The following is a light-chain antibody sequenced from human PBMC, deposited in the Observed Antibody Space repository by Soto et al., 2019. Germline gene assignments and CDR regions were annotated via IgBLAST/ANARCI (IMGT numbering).Light chain of an antibody. V-gene: IGKV1-5*01. Sequence: DIQLTQSPSTLSASVGDRVTLTCRAAQSLNSRLAWYQHRAGKAPRLLIYGASTLESGVPSRFSGSGSGTEFTLTVSSLQPDDFATYYCQRYNNNAPWTFGQGTKVDIK. J-gene: IGKJ1*01. CDR3: QRYNNNAPWT. CDR2: GAS. CDR1: QSLNSR.